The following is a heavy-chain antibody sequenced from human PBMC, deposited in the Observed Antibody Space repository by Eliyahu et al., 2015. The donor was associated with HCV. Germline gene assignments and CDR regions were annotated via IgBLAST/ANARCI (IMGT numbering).Heavy chain of an antibody. V-gene: IGHV4-34*01. CDR1: GGSLSGYY. J-gene: IGHJ4*02. CDR2: INDRGTA. Sequence: QVQLQQWGAGLLKPSETLSLTCGVYGGSLSGYYWSWIRQPPGKGLEWIGEINDRGTANYNPSLKSRVTMSVDTTKNQFSLRLTSVTAADTAVYYCTRQVRTDSGSRWGQGTLVTVSS. CDR3: TRQVRTDSGSR. D-gene: IGHD3-10*01.